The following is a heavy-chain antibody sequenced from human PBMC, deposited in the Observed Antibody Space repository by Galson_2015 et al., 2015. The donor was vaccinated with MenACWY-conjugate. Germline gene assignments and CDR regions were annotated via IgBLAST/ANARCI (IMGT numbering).Heavy chain of an antibody. CDR1: GFTFSNYG. D-gene: IGHD3-9*01. V-gene: IGHV3-30*02. CDR3: AKGSRPVSTGLS. Sequence: SLRLSCAASGFTFSNYGMHWVRQAPGQGLEWVAFMPQDGTSKYYSDSVNGRFTISRDNSKSALFLQMNNLRPEDTAVYYCAKGSRPVSTGLSWGQGTLVTVSS. CDR2: MPQDGTSK. J-gene: IGHJ5*02.